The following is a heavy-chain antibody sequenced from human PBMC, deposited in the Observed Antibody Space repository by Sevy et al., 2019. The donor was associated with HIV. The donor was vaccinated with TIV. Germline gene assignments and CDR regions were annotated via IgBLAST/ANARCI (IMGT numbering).Heavy chain of an antibody. CDR1: GFTFSSYS. J-gene: IGHJ3*02. CDR2: ISSSSSYI. Sequence: GGSLRLSCAASGFTFSSYSMNWVRQAPGKGLEWVSSISSSSSYIYYADSVKGRFTISRDNAKNSLYLQMNSLRAEDTAVYYCATSGLEWLPLRDAFDXWGXGTMVTVSS. V-gene: IGHV3-21*01. D-gene: IGHD3-3*01. CDR3: ATSGLEWLPLRDAFDX.